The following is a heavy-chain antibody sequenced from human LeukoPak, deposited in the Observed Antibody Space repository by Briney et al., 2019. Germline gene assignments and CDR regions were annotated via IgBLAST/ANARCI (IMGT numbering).Heavy chain of an antibody. CDR1: GFTFSSYA. CDR2: ISGSGGST. J-gene: IGHJ6*02. D-gene: IGHD6-13*01. CDR3: AKPYSSSWNAPHTSYYYYGMDV. V-gene: IGHV3-23*01. Sequence: GGSLRLSCAASGFTFSSYAMSWVRQAPGKGLEWVSAISGSGGSTYYADSVKGRFTISRDNSRNTLYLQMNSLRAEDTAVYYCAKPYSSSWNAPHTSYYYYGMDVWGQGTTVTVSS.